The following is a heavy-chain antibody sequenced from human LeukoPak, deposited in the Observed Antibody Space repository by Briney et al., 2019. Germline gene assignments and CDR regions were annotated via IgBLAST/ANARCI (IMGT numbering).Heavy chain of an antibody. J-gene: IGHJ2*01. D-gene: IGHD3-10*01. Sequence: VSVRLSCKPSGYTFTAYYIHWVRQAPGQGLEWMGWVDPNSGVTRYTQKFQGRVTMTRDTSTSTVYMELSSLRSEDTAVYYCARDPKIVRGVIIEPYWYFDLWGRGTLVTVSS. CDR1: GYTFTAYY. CDR2: VDPNSGVT. CDR3: ARDPKIVRGVIIEPYWYFDL. V-gene: IGHV1-2*02.